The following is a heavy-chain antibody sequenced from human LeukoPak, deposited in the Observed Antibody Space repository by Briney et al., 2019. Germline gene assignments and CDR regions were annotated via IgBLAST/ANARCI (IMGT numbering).Heavy chain of an antibody. CDR3: ARDREIVEMATIPDI. CDR1: GYTFTSYD. CDR2: MNPNSGNT. D-gene: IGHD5-24*01. J-gene: IGHJ3*02. V-gene: IGHV1-8*03. Sequence: ASVKVSCKASGYTFTSYDINWVRQATGQGLEWMGWMNPNSGNTGYAQKFQGRVTITRNTSISTAYMELSRLRSDDTAVYYCARDREIVEMATIPDIWGQGTMVTVSS.